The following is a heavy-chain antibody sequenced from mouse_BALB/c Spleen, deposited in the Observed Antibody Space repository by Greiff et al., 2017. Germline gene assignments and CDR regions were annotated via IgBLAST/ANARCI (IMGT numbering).Heavy chain of an antibody. J-gene: IGHJ3*01. Sequence: EVKLMESGPGLVKPSQSLSLTCTVTGYSITSDYAWNWIRQFPGNKLEWMGYISYSGSTSYNPSLKSRISITRDTSKNQFFLQLNSVTTEDTATYYCASYYAGGFAYWGQGTLVTVSA. CDR3: ASYYAGGFAY. CDR2: ISYSGST. V-gene: IGHV3-2*02. D-gene: IGHD1-1*01. CDR1: GYSITSDYA.